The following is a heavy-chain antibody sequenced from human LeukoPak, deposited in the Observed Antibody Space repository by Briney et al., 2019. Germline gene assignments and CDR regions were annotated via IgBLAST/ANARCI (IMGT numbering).Heavy chain of an antibody. J-gene: IGHJ4*02. D-gene: IGHD3-3*01. CDR2: IYHSGST. V-gene: IGHV4-38-2*02. CDR1: GYSISSGYY. CDR3: ARDGEAYYEFWSGYYSQDFDY. Sequence: PSETLSLTCAVSGYSISSGYYWGWIRQPPGKGLEWIGSIYHSGSTYYNPSLKSRVTISVDTSKNQFSLKLSSVTAADTAVYYCARDGEAYYEFWSGYYSQDFDYWGQGTLVTVSS.